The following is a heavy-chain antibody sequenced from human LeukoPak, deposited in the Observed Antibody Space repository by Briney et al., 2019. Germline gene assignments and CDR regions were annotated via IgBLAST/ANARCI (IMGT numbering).Heavy chain of an antibody. Sequence: GASVTVSCKASGYTFTSYYMHWVRQAPGQGLEWMGIINPSGGSTSYAQKFQGRVTMTRDMSTSTVYMELSSLRSEDTAVYYCARDGRRYYDSSGYYDYWGQGTLVTVSS. CDR1: GYTFTSYY. CDR2: INPSGGST. D-gene: IGHD3-22*01. CDR3: ARDGRRYYDSSGYYDY. V-gene: IGHV1-46*01. J-gene: IGHJ4*02.